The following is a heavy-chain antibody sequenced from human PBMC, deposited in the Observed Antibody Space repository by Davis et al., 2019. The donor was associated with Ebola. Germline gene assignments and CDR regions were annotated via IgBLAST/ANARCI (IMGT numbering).Heavy chain of an antibody. Sequence: GGSLRLSCAASGFTFSDYYMSWIRQAPGKGLEWVSYISSSSSYTNYADSVKGRFTISRDNAKNSLYLQMNSLRAEDTAVYYCARDRGYSSGFMADGMDVWGQGTTVTVSS. D-gene: IGHD2-15*01. CDR1: GFTFSDYY. V-gene: IGHV3-11*06. CDR3: ARDRGYSSGFMADGMDV. CDR2: ISSSSSYT. J-gene: IGHJ6*02.